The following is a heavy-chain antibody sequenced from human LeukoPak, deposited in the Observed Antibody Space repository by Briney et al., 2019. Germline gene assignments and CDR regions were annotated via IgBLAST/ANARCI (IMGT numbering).Heavy chain of an antibody. D-gene: IGHD4-11*01. CDR1: EFTFSDYY. CDR2: ISSSGSTV. V-gene: IGHV3-11*04. Sequence: PGGSLRLSCAASEFTFSDYYMSWIRQAPGKGLEWVSYISSSGSTVYYADSVKGRFTISRDNAKNSLYLQMSSLRAEDTAVHYCARESYSNYLGYMDVWGKGTTVTVSS. CDR3: ARESYSNYLGYMDV. J-gene: IGHJ6*03.